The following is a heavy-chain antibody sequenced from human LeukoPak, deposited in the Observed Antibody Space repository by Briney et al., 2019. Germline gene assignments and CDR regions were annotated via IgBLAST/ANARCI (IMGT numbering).Heavy chain of an antibody. D-gene: IGHD3-3*01. J-gene: IGHJ3*02. CDR1: GYTFTGYY. CDR3: ARLTYYDFWSGYNYAFDI. V-gene: IGHV1-2*02. CDR2: INPSSGGT. Sequence: WASVKVSCKASGYTFTGYYMHWVRQAPGQGLEWMGWINPSSGGTNYAQKFQGRVTMTRDTSISTACMELSRLRSDDTAVYYCARLTYYDFWSGYNYAFDIWGQGTMVTVSS.